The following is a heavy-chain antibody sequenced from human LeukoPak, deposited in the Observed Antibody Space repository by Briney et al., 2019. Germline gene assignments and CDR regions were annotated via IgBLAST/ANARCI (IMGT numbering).Heavy chain of an antibody. CDR2: IIPILGIA. CDR1: GGTFSSYA. V-gene: IGHV1-69*04. CDR3: AREIDTAMVTYYYGMDV. Sequence: ASVKLSCKASGGTFSSYAISWVRQAPGQGLEWVGRIIPILGIANYAQKFQGRVMITADKSTSTACMELSSLRSEDTAVYYCAREIDTAMVTYYYGMDVWGQGTTVTVSS. D-gene: IGHD5-18*01. J-gene: IGHJ6*02.